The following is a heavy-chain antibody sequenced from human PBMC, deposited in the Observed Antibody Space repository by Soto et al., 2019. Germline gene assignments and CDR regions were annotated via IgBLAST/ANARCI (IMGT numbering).Heavy chain of an antibody. CDR2: IRNKANSYST. CDR3: ARMRLGSYELKYFDY. Sequence: EVQLVESGGGLVQPGGSLRLSCAASGFTFSDHYVDWVRQAPGKGLEWVARIRNKANSYSTEYAASAKGRFTISRDDSKNLGYLQMSSLKTEDTAVYYCARMRLGSYELKYFDYWGQGTLVTVSS. D-gene: IGHD1-26*01. J-gene: IGHJ4*02. CDR1: GFTFSDHY. V-gene: IGHV3-72*01.